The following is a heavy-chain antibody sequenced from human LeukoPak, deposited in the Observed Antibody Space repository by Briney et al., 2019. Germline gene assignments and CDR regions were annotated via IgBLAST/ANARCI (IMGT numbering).Heavy chain of an antibody. CDR3: AKATGYLL. CDR2: IKQDGSEK. V-gene: IGHV3-7*03. CDR1: GFTFSSYW. Sequence: GGSLRLSCAASGFTFSSYWMSWVRQAAGKGLEWVANIKQDGSEKYYVDSVKGRFTISRDDSENTLYLQMNSLRAEDTAVYYCAKATGYLLWGQGTLVTVSS. J-gene: IGHJ4*02. D-gene: IGHD1-14*01.